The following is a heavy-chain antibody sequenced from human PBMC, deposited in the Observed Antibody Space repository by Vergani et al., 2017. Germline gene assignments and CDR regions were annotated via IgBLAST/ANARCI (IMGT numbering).Heavy chain of an antibody. D-gene: IGHD6-6*01. Sequence: EVQLLESGGGLVQPGGSLRLSCAASGFTFSSYAMSWVRQAPGKGLEWVTAISGSGGSTYYADSVKGRFTISRDNAKNTLYLQMNSLRAEDTAVYYCAKETKSSSLPNDYWGQGTLVTVSS. CDR1: GFTFSSYA. J-gene: IGHJ4*02. V-gene: IGHV3-23*01. CDR2: ISGSGGST. CDR3: AKETKSSSLPNDY.